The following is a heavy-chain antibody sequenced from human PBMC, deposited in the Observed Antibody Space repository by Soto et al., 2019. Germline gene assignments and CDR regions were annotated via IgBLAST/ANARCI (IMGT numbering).Heavy chain of an antibody. CDR1: GGSISSSNYY. CDR3: ARETVGSVTTYLDY. D-gene: IGHD4-17*01. CDR2: IYYSGST. V-gene: IGHV4-39*02. Sequence: PSETLSLTCTVSGGSISSSNYYWGWIRQPPGKGLEWIGSIYYSGSTYYNPSLKSRVTISVDTSKNHFSLKLSSVTAADTAVYYCARETVGSVTTYLDYWGQGTLVTVSS. J-gene: IGHJ4*02.